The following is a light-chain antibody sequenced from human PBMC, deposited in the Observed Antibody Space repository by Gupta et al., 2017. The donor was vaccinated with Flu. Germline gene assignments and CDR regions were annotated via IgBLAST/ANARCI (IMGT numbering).Light chain of an antibody. CDR2: QDT. CDR3: QAWDSGSVV. CDR1: RLGDKF. V-gene: IGLV3-1*01. Sequence: SYELTQAPSVSVSPGQTASITCYGDRLGDKFASWYQQKPGQSPVLVIYQDTKRPSGIPERLSGSNSGNTATLTISGTQAMDEGDYYCQAWDSGSVVFGGGTKLTVL. J-gene: IGLJ2*01.